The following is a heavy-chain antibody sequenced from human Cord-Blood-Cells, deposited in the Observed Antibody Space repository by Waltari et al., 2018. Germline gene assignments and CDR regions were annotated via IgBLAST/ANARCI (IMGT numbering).Heavy chain of an antibody. Sequence: QVQLQQWGAGLLKPSETLSLTCAVYGGSFSGYSWSWIRQPPGKGLEWIGEINHSGSTNYNPSLKSRVTISVDTSKNQFSLKLSSVTAADTAVYYCARAVGGGSYAAFDIWGQGTMVTVSS. D-gene: IGHD1-26*01. V-gene: IGHV4-34*01. J-gene: IGHJ3*02. CDR1: GGSFSGYS. CDR2: INHSGST. CDR3: ARAVGGGSYAAFDI.